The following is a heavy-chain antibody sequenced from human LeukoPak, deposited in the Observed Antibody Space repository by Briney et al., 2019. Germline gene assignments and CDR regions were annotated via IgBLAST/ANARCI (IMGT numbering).Heavy chain of an antibody. CDR3: ARAEICSGGSCYSDY. J-gene: IGHJ4*02. D-gene: IGHD2-15*01. Sequence: AAVKVSCKASGYTFTSYGISWVRQAPGQGLEWVGWISAYNGNTNYAQKLQGRVTMTTDTSTSTAYVELRSLRSDDTAVYYCARAEICSGGSCYSDYWGQGTLVTVSS. CDR1: GYTFTSYG. V-gene: IGHV1-18*04. CDR2: ISAYNGNT.